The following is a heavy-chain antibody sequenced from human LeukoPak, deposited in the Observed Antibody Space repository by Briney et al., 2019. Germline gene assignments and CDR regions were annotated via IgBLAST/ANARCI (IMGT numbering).Heavy chain of an antibody. CDR1: GYTFSNFG. D-gene: IGHD2-2*01. CDR3: ARDGTSTDDY. CDR2: ISGNNDNP. V-gene: IGHV1-18*01. Sequence: ASVKVSCKTSGYTFSNFGINWVRQAPGQGLEWMGWISGNNDNPNYGQKFQGRFAVTTDSSTTTAYMELRNLTFDDTAVYYCARDGTSTDDYWGQGTLVIVS. J-gene: IGHJ4*02.